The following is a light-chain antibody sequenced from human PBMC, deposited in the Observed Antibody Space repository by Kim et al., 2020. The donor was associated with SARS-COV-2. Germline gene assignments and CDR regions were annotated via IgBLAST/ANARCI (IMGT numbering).Light chain of an antibody. V-gene: IGKV3-20*01. Sequence: SPGETATVSCSASQTLSSNYLAWYQQKPGQAPRLLIYGASSRATGIPDRFSGSGSETDFTLTISRLDPEDFAMYYCQQYGTSPLTFGGGTKVDIK. CDR1: QTLSSNY. CDR3: QQYGTSPLT. CDR2: GAS. J-gene: IGKJ4*01.